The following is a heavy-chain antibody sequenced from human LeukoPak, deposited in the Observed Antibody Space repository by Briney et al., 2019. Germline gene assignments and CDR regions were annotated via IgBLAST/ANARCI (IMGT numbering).Heavy chain of an antibody. CDR1: GFTFTSYA. CDR2: ISGSADYT. J-gene: IGHJ4*02. Sequence: PGGSLRLSCAASGFTFTSYAMSWVRQAPGQGLEWVSGISGSADYTYYADSVRGRFTISRDNFKNTVYLQMNSLRAEDTAVYYCAKDYDRGSNDYWGQGTLVTVSS. CDR3: AKDYDRGSNDY. D-gene: IGHD3-9*01. V-gene: IGHV3-23*01.